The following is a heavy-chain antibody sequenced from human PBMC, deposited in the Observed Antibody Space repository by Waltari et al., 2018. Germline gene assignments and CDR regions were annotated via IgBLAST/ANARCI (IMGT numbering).Heavy chain of an antibody. CDR1: GYSISSGYY. Sequence: QVQLQESGPGLVKPSETLSLTCAVSGYSISSGYYWGWIRQPPGKGLEWIGSIYHSGSTYYNPSLKSRVTISVDTSKNQFSLKLSSVTAADTAVYYCARDYDSSGYYYVGGNFDYWGQGTLVTVSS. CDR2: IYHSGST. J-gene: IGHJ4*02. CDR3: ARDYDSSGYYYVGGNFDY. V-gene: IGHV4-38-2*02. D-gene: IGHD3-22*01.